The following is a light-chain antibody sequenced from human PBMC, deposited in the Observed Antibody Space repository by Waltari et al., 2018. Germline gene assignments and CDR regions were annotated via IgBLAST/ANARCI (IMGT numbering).Light chain of an antibody. Sequence: DIQMTQSPSTLSASVGDRVTITCRASQSISTWVAWYQQKPGKVPKVLIYEASSLESGVPSRFSGSGSGTEFTLTISSLQPDDFATYYCQQYNSYSPWTFGQGTKVEIK. CDR1: QSISTW. CDR3: QQYNSYSPWT. CDR2: EAS. J-gene: IGKJ1*01. V-gene: IGKV1-5*03.